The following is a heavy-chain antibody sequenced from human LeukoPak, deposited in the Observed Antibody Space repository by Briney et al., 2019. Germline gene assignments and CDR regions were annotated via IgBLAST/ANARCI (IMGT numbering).Heavy chain of an antibody. CDR1: GGSISSYY. CDR2: IYYSGST. V-gene: IGHV4-59*12. J-gene: IGHJ4*02. D-gene: IGHD1-14*01. CDR3: ARDSGEPDYDY. Sequence: PSETLSLTCTVSGGSISSYYWSWIRQPPGKGLEWIGYIYYSGSTNYNPSLKSRVTMSVDTSKNQFSLKLSSVTAADTAVYYCARDSGEPDYDYWGQGTLVTVSS.